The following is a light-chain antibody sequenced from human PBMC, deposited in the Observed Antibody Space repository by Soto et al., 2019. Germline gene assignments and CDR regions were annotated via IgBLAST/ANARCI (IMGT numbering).Light chain of an antibody. CDR2: EVS. V-gene: IGLV2-14*01. J-gene: IGLJ1*01. CDR1: SSDVGGYNY. CDR3: TSYTSSSTYV. Sequence: QSALTQPASVSGSPGQSITISCTGTSSDVGGYNYVSWYQHHPGKAPKLMIFEVSNRPSGVSHRFSGSKSGNTASLTISGLQAEDEADYYCTSYTSSSTYVFGTGTKVTV.